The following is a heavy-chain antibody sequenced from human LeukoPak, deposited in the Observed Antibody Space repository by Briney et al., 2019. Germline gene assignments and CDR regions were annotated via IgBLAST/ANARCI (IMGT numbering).Heavy chain of an antibody. CDR1: GYTFTSYY. CDR2: INPSGGST. Sequence: GASVKVSCKASGYTFTSYYMHWVRQAPGQGLEWMGIINPSGGSTSYAQKFQGRVTMTRDMSTSTVYMELSSLRSEDTAVYYCARGESYYDFWSGQGDYWGQGTLVTVSS. D-gene: IGHD3-3*01. V-gene: IGHV1-46*01. CDR3: ARGESYYDFWSGQGDY. J-gene: IGHJ4*02.